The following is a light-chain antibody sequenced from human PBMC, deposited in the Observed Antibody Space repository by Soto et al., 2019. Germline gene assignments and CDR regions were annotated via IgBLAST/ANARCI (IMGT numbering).Light chain of an antibody. CDR2: DAS. V-gene: IGKV3-11*01. Sequence: EIVLPQSPGTLSFSPGERATLSCRASQSVSSYLAWYQQKPGQAPRLLIYDASNRATGIPARFSGSGSGTDFTLTISSLEPEDFAVYYCQQRSNWPPITFGQGTRLEIK. CDR1: QSVSSY. J-gene: IGKJ5*01. CDR3: QQRSNWPPIT.